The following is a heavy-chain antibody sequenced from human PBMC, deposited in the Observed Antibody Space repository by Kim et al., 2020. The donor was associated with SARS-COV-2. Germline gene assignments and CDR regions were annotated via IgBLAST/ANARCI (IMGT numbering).Heavy chain of an antibody. D-gene: IGHD3-10*01. CDR3: TTRFTMVQVFDY. J-gene: IGHJ4*02. Sequence: DYAAPVKGRFTIARDESKNTLYLQMNSLKTEDTAVYYCTTRFTMVQVFDYWGQGTLVTVSS. V-gene: IGHV3-15*01.